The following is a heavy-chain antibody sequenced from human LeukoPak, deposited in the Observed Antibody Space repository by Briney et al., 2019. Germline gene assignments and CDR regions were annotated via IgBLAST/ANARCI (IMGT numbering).Heavy chain of an antibody. D-gene: IGHD2-21*01. CDR2: MNPNSGNT. V-gene: IGHV1-8*01. J-gene: IGHJ3*02. Sequence: ASVKVSCKASGNTFTSYDINWVRQAPGQGLEWMGWMNPNSGNTVYAQKFQGRVTMTRNTSISTAYMELRSLRSDDTAVYYCARDLWPDAFDIWGQGTMVTVSS. CDR1: GNTFTSYD. CDR3: ARDLWPDAFDI.